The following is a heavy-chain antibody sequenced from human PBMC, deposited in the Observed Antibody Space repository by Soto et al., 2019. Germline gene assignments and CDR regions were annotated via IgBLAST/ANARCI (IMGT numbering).Heavy chain of an antibody. Sequence: SVKVFYKAAGYPFTADPLGWLRLAPGQGLEWVGIINPSLGTANYAQKFQGRVAMTWDTSTTTVYMELSSLRSDDTAVYYCARAPYSRTSFHFDFWGQGTLVTGSS. CDR2: INPSLGTA. CDR3: ARAPYSRTSFHFDF. J-gene: IGHJ4*02. V-gene: IGHV1-46*01. D-gene: IGHD3-22*01. CDR1: GYPFTADP.